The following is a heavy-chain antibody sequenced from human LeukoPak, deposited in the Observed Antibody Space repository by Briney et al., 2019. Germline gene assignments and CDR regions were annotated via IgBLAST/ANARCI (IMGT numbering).Heavy chain of an antibody. V-gene: IGHV3-21*01. CDR3: ARAGVMATTYFDY. J-gene: IGHJ4*02. CDR1: GFTFSNSA. Sequence: GGSLRLSCAASGFTFSNSAMNWVRQAPRKGLEWVSLISADSSHIYYADSVKGRFTISRDNAKNSLFLQMNSLRAEDTAVYYCARAGVMATTYFDYWGQGTLVTVSS. D-gene: IGHD5-24*01. CDR2: ISADSSHI.